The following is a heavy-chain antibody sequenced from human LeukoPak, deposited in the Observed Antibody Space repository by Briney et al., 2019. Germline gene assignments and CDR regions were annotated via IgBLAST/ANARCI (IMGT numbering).Heavy chain of an antibody. Sequence: PSETLSLTCAVYGGSFSGYYWSCIRHPPGKGLEWIGEINHSGSTNYNPSLKSRVTISVDTSKNQFSLKLSSVTAADTAVYYCARGPVTTGTLDYWGQGTLVTVSS. J-gene: IGHJ4*02. D-gene: IGHD4-17*01. CDR3: ARGPVTTGTLDY. V-gene: IGHV4-34*01. CDR1: GGSFSGYY. CDR2: INHSGST.